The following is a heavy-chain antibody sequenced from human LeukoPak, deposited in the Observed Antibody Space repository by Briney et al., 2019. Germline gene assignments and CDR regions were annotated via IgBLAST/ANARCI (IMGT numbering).Heavy chain of an antibody. CDR1: GFTFSSYW. V-gene: IGHV3-7*01. CDR3: ARGGSSWLWPITY. D-gene: IGHD6-13*01. J-gene: IGHJ4*02. Sequence: GGPLRLSCAASGFTFSSYWMSWVRQAPGKGLEWVANIKQDGSEKYYVDSVKSRFTISRDNAKNSLHLQMNSLRAEDTAVYYCARGGSSWLWPITYWGQGTLVTVSS. CDR2: IKQDGSEK.